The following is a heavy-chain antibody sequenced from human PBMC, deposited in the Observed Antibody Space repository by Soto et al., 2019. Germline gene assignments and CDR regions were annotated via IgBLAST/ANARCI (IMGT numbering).Heavy chain of an antibody. V-gene: IGHV3-74*01. CDR1: GFIFSPFR. D-gene: IGHD6-19*01. J-gene: IGHJ4*02. Sequence: GGSLRLSCAASGFIFSPFRLHWVRQAPGKGLVWVSGINSDGTSTTYADSVKGRFSISRDNAKDTLYLQMNSLRAEDTAVYYCARARSVPGTRKYYFDYWGQGTLVTVSS. CDR2: INSDGTST. CDR3: ARARSVPGTRKYYFDY.